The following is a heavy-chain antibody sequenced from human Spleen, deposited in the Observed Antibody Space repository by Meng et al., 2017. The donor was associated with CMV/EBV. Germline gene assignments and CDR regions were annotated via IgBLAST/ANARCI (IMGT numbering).Heavy chain of an antibody. V-gene: IGHV4-34*01. CDR2: INHSGRN. CDR1: GGSFSGYY. Sequence: LTCAVYGGSFSGYYWSWIRQPPGKGLEWIGEINHSGRNNYNPSLKSRVTISVDTSKNQFSLKLSSVTAADTAVYYCARAVLAKRYFDLWGRGTLVTVSS. J-gene: IGHJ2*01. D-gene: IGHD3-3*01. CDR3: ARAVLAKRYFDL.